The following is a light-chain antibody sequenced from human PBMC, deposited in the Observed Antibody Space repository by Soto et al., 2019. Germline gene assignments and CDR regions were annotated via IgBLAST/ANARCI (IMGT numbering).Light chain of an antibody. Sequence: EIVLTQSPGTLSLSPGERATLSCRASQSVSSSYLAWYQQKPGQAPRLLIYGASSRDTGIPDRFSGSGSGTDFTLTISRLAPEDFSVYYCQQYGSSPPYTFGQGNKLEIK. V-gene: IGKV3-20*01. CDR2: GAS. J-gene: IGKJ2*01. CDR3: QQYGSSPPYT. CDR1: QSVSSSY.